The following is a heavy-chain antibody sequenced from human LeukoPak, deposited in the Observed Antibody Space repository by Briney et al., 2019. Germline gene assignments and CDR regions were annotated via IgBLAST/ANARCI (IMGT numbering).Heavy chain of an antibody. CDR2: IYYSGST. D-gene: IGHD4-17*01. J-gene: IGHJ6*03. Sequence: PSETLSLTCAVYGGSFSGYYWSWIRQPPGKGLEWIGYIYYSGSTNYNPSLKSRVTISVDTSKNQFSLKLSSVTAADTAVYYCARVHYYGDYYYYYMDVWGKGTTVTVSS. CDR3: ARVHYYGDYYYYYMDV. V-gene: IGHV4-59*01. CDR1: GGSFSGYY.